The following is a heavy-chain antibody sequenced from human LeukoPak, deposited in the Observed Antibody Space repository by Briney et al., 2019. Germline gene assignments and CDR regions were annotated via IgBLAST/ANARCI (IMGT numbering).Heavy chain of an antibody. CDR1: GGSFSGYY. D-gene: IGHD6-13*01. Sequence: SETLSLTCAVYGGSFSGYYWSWIRQPPGKGLEWIGEINHSGSTNYNPSLKSRVTISVDTSKNQFSLKLSSVTAADTAVYYCARHRGSNWYVKYYFDYWGQGTLVTVSS. J-gene: IGHJ4*02. CDR3: ARHRGSNWYVKYYFDY. V-gene: IGHV4-34*01. CDR2: INHSGST.